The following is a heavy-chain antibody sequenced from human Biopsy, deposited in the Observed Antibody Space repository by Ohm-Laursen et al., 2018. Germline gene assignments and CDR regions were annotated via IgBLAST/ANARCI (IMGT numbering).Heavy chain of an antibody. D-gene: IGHD5-24*01. CDR3: ATTRSFDN. V-gene: IGHV3-11*01. CDR2: ISSSGRTM. Sequence: SLRLSCAASGFSFSDYYMIWIRQAPGKGLEWVSYISSSGRTMYYADSVKGRFTISRDNANKSLYLQMNSLRAEDTAVYYCATTRSFDNWGQATLVTVSS. CDR1: GFSFSDYY. J-gene: IGHJ4*02.